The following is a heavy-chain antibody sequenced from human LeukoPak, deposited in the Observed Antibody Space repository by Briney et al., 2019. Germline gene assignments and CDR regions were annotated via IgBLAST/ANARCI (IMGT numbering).Heavy chain of an antibody. CDR1: GFTFYSYA. CDR2: FSGSGGSI. V-gene: IGHV3-23*01. J-gene: IGHJ6*04. CDR3: AELGITMIGGV. D-gene: IGHD3-10*02. Sequence: TGGSLRLSCAASGFTFYSYAMNWVRQTPGKGLEWVSTFSGSGGSIYYADSVKGRFTISRDNAKNSLYLQMNGLRAEDTAVYYCAELGITMIGGVWGKGTTVTISS.